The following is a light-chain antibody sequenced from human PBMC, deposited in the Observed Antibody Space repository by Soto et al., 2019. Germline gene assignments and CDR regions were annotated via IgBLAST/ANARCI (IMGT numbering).Light chain of an antibody. CDR3: CSYSGNGTDV. CDR2: EGS. V-gene: IGLV2-23*01. Sequence: QSALTQPASVSGSPGQSITISCTGTSSDVGCYNLVSWYQQHPGKAPKLMIYEGSKRPSGVSNRFSGSKSGNTASLTISGLQAEDEADYYYCSYSGNGTDVFGTGTKLTVL. J-gene: IGLJ1*01. CDR1: SSDVGCYNL.